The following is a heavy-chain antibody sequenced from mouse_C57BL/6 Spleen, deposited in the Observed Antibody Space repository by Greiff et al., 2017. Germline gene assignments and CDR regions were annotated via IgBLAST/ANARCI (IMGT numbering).Heavy chain of an antibody. Sequence: VQLQQPGTELVKPGASVKLSCKASGYTFTSYWMHWVKQRPGQGLEWIGNINPSNGGTNYNEKFKSKATLTVDKSCSTAYMQLSSLTSEDAAVYYCAKTTVVAPVDYWGQGTSVTVSS. V-gene: IGHV1-53*01. D-gene: IGHD1-1*01. CDR1: GYTFTSYW. CDR3: AKTTVVAPVDY. J-gene: IGHJ4*01. CDR2: INPSNGGT.